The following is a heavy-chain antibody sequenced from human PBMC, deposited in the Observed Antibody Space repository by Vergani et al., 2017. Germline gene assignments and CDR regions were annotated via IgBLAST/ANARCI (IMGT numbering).Heavy chain of an antibody. V-gene: IGHV4-59*01. D-gene: IGHD1-26*01. CDR2: IYYSGST. J-gene: IGHJ4*02. CDR1: GGSISSYY. Sequence: QVQLQESGPGLVKPSETLSLTCTVSGGSISSYYWSWIRQPPGKGLEWIGYIYYSGSTNYNPSLKSRVTISVDTSKNQFSRKLSSVTAADTAVYYCARDLSNVGGSYYYFDYWGQGTLVTVSS. CDR3: ARDLSNVGGSYYYFDY.